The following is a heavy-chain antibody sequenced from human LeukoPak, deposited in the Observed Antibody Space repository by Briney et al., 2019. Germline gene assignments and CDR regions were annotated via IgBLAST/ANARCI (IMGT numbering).Heavy chain of an antibody. CDR1: GVSIFSYY. D-gene: IGHD3-9*01. Sequence: SGTLSLTCTVSGVSIFSYYWNWIRQPPGQGLEWIGYIHYSGTTNYNPSLKSRVSISIDTSKSQFSLKLTSATAADTAIYYCATGRSIRYFDYWGQGTLLSVSS. V-gene: IGHV4-59*08. CDR3: ATGRSIRYFDY. CDR2: IHYSGTT. J-gene: IGHJ4*02.